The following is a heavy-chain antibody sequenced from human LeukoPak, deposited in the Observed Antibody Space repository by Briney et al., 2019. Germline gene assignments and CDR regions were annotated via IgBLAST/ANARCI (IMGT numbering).Heavy chain of an antibody. J-gene: IGHJ4*02. V-gene: IGHV3-23*01. D-gene: IGHD5-24*01. CDR2: ISGSGDST. CDR1: GFTFSSYA. Sequence: PGGSLRLSCAASGFTFSSYAMSWVRQAPGKGLEWVSAISGSGDSTYYADSVKGRFTISRDNSKNTLYLQMNSLRAEDTAVYYCAKSGEVEMATVYFDYWGQGTLVTVSS. CDR3: AKSGEVEMATVYFDY.